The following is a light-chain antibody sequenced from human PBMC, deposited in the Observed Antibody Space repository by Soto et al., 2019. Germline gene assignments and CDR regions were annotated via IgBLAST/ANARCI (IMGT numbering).Light chain of an antibody. CDR2: SNN. Sequence: QSALTQPPSASGTPGQRVTISCYGSNSNIGDNTVDWYQQLPGTAPKLLIYSNNQRPSGVPDRFSGSKSGTSASLAINGLQSEDETDYYCAAWDDSLNGYGFGTGTKV. CDR3: AAWDDSLNGYG. J-gene: IGLJ1*01. CDR1: NSNIGDNT. V-gene: IGLV1-44*01.